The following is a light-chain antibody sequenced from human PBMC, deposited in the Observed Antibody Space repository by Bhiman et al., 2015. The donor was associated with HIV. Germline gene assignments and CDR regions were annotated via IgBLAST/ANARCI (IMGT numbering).Light chain of an antibody. CDR3: QSYDNSLSGRV. CDR2: DVS. Sequence: QSALTQPASMSGSPGQSITISCTGTSSDVGTYNYVSWYQQYPGKAPKLLIYDVSKRPSGVSNRFSGSKSGNTASLTISGLQAEDEADYYCQSYDNSLSGRVFGGGTKLTVL. V-gene: IGLV2-14*01. CDR1: SSDVGTYNY. J-gene: IGLJ3*02.